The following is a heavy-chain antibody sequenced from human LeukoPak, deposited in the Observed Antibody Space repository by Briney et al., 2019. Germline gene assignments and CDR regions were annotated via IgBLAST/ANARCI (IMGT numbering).Heavy chain of an antibody. J-gene: IGHJ6*02. CDR1: GGSISSYY. Sequence: SETLSLTCTVSGGSISSYYWSWIRQPPGKGLEWIGHIYYSGSTNYNPSLKSRVTISVDTSKNQFSLKLSSVTAADTAVYYCAREADYDSSGYYRDGMDVWGQGTTVTVSS. V-gene: IGHV4-59*01. D-gene: IGHD3-22*01. CDR3: AREADYDSSGYYRDGMDV. CDR2: IYYSGST.